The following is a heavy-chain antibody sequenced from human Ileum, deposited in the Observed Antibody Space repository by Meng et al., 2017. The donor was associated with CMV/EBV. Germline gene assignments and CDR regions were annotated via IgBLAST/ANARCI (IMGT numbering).Heavy chain of an antibody. D-gene: IGHD1-26*01. CDR2: INWNGGSS. CDR3: AKGRSPSGSFKYAMDV. CDR1: AFTFSAHW. J-gene: IGHJ6*02. V-gene: IGHV3-20*04. Sequence: GESLKISCAASAFTFSAHWMHWVRQAPGKGLEWVSGINWNGGSSGYADSVKGRFTISRDNVKNSLFLQMNSLRAEDTALYYCAKGRSPSGSFKYAMDVWGQGTTVTVSS.